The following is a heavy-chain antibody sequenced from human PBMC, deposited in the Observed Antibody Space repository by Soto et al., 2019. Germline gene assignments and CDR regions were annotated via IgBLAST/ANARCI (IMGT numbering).Heavy chain of an antibody. CDR1: GSTFSNYG. Sequence: ASVKVSCTPSGSTFSNYGITWVRQAPGQPLEWLGWISLYSDGTNYAQKFQGRVSITTATSTTTAYIELRSLRSDDTAVYYCARVVPGAEAWFGPWGQGTRVSVSS. CDR2: ISLYSDGT. D-gene: IGHD2-2*01. CDR3: ARVVPGAEAWFGP. V-gene: IGHV1-18*01. J-gene: IGHJ5*02.